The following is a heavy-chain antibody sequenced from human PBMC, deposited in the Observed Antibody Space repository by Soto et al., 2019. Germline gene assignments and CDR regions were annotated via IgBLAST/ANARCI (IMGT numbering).Heavy chain of an antibody. CDR1: GFSLSTSGMC. CDR2: IDWDDDK. J-gene: IGHJ6*02. V-gene: IGHV2-70*01. CDR3: ARIRSYYDILTGTYYYYGMDV. D-gene: IGHD3-9*01. Sequence: SGPTLVNPTQTLTLTCTFSGFSLSTSGMCVSWIRQPPGKALEWLALIDWDDDKYYSTSLKTRLTISKDTSKNQVVLTMTNMDPVDTATYYCARIRSYYDILTGTYYYYGMDVWCQGTTVTVSS.